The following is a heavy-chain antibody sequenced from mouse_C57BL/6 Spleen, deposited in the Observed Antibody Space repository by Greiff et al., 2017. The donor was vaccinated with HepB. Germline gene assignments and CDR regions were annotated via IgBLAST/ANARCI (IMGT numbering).Heavy chain of an antibody. CDR1: GFNIKDYY. CDR2: IDPEDGET. J-gene: IGHJ4*01. V-gene: IGHV14-2*01. Sequence: DVQLQESGAELVKPGASVKLSCTASGFNIKDYYMHWVKQRTEQGLEWIGRIDPEDGETKYAPKFQGKATITADTSSNTAYLQLSSLTSEDTAVYYCAYYYGSSHGAMDYWGQGTSVTVSS. CDR3: AYYYGSSHGAMDY. D-gene: IGHD1-1*01.